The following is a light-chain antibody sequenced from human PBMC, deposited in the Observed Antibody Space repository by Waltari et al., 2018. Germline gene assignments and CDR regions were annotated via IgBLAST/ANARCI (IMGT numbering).Light chain of an antibody. CDR2: DAS. CDR1: KTVRSY. CDR3: QQRSNWPYT. Sequence: EIVLTQSPATLSLSPGERATLSCRASKTVRSYLAWYQQKPGQAPRLLIFDASSRAPVIPAKFSGSGSGTDFTLTVSNLEPEDFAVYYCQQRSNWPYTFGQGTRVEIK. J-gene: IGKJ2*01. V-gene: IGKV3-11*01.